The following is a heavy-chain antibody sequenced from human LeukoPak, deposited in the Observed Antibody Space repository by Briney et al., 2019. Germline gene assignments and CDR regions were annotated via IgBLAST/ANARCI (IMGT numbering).Heavy chain of an antibody. D-gene: IGHD4-17*01. J-gene: IGHJ2*01. CDR3: AKEEEDSGDSWYFDL. CDR2: ISGSGAGT. V-gene: IGHV3-23*01. CDR1: GVTFSSYS. Sequence: AGSLRLSCAGSGVTFSSYSMTWVRQAPGRVLEWVWSISGSGAGTYYPGSVKDRFTISRDNSKNTLYLQMNSLRAEDTAVYYCAKEEEDSGDSWYFDLWGRGTLVTVSS.